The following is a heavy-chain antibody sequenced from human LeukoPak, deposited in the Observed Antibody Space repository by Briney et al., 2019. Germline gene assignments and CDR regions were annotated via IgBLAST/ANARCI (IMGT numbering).Heavy chain of an antibody. J-gene: IGHJ4*02. Sequence: PGGSLRLSCAASGSTFSNYWMSWVRQAPGKGLEWVANIKQDGSGKYYVNSVKGRFTISKDNAKNSLYLQMNSLRAEDTAVYYCATDGNYDWNYKSGFDYWGQGTLVTVSS. CDR3: ATDGNYDWNYKSGFDY. CDR1: GSTFSNYW. D-gene: IGHD1-7*01. CDR2: IKQDGSGK. V-gene: IGHV3-7*01.